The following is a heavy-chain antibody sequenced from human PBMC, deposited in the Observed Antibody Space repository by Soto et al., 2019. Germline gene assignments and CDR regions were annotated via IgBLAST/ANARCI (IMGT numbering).Heavy chain of an antibody. Sequence: SVKVSCKASGGTFSSYAISWVRQAPGQGLEWMGGIIPIFGTANYAQKFQGRVTITADESTSTAYMELSSLRSEDTAVYYCARDQNESTYYYYYYRIDVWGQGTTVTVSS. V-gene: IGHV1-69*13. CDR2: IIPIFGTA. J-gene: IGHJ6*02. CDR3: ARDQNESTYYYYYYRIDV. D-gene: IGHD1-1*01. CDR1: GGTFSSYA.